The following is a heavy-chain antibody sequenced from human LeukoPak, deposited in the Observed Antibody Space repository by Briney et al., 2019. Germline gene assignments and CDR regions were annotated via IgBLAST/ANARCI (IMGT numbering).Heavy chain of an antibody. J-gene: IGHJ4*02. CDR2: IYYSGST. CDR1: GGPISSYY. D-gene: IGHD6-19*01. V-gene: IGHV4-59*01. Sequence: SETLSLTCTVSGGPISSYYWSWIRQPPGKGLEWIGYIYYSGSTNYNPSLKSRVTISVDTSKNQFSLKLSSVTAADTAVYYCARGSIAVAVAADYWGQGTLVTVSS. CDR3: ARGSIAVAVAADY.